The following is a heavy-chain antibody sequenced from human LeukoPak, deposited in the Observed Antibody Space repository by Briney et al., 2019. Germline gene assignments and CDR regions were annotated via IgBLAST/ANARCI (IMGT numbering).Heavy chain of an antibody. D-gene: IGHD3-10*02. Sequence: GGSLRLSCAASGFTFSSYEMNWVRQAPGKGLEWVSYISSSGSTIYYADSVKGRFAISRDKAKNSLYLQMNSLRAEDTAVYYCAELGITMIGGVWGKGTTVTISS. J-gene: IGHJ6*04. CDR1: GFTFSSYE. CDR3: AELGITMIGGV. CDR2: ISSSGSTI. V-gene: IGHV3-48*03.